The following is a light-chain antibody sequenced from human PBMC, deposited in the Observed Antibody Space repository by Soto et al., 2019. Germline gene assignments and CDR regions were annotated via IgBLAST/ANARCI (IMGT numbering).Light chain of an antibody. CDR1: SSDLAIYNY. V-gene: IGLV2-14*01. CDR2: QVT. J-gene: IGLJ1*01. Sequence: QSALTQPASVSGSPGQSITISCTGTSSDLAIYNYVSWYQQQPGKAPKLMIDQVTNRPSGVSNRFPGSRSGNTASLTISGLQAEDEADYYCSSYTDSSNYVFGTGTKLTVL. CDR3: SSYTDSSNYV.